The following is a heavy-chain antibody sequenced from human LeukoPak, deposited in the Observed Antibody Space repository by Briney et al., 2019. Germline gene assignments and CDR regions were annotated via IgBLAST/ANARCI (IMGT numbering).Heavy chain of an antibody. CDR3: ARDYVGYDIITGYSLMDV. D-gene: IGHD3-9*01. Sequence: SGGSLRLSCAASGFTLSTYSMNWVRQAPGKGLEWVSSISTGSSYIYYADSVKGRFTISRDNAKNSLYLQMSSLRAEDTAVYYCARDYVGYDIITGYSLMDVWGQGTTVTVSS. CDR2: ISTGSSYI. V-gene: IGHV3-21*01. CDR1: GFTLSTYS. J-gene: IGHJ6*02.